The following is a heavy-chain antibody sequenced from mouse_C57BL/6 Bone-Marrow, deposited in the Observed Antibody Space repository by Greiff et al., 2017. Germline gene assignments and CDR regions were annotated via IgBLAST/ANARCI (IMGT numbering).Heavy chain of an antibody. J-gene: IGHJ2*01. CDR2: FHPYNDDT. V-gene: IGHV1-47*01. CDR3: ARGGNYGGYYFDY. Sequence: VKLMESGAELVKPGASVKMSCKASGYTFTTYPLEWMKQNHGKSLEWIGNFHPYNDDTKYNEKFKGKATLTVEKSSSTVYLELSRLTSDDSAVYYCARGGNYGGYYFDYWGKGTTLTVSS. D-gene: IGHD2-1*01. CDR1: GYTFTTYP.